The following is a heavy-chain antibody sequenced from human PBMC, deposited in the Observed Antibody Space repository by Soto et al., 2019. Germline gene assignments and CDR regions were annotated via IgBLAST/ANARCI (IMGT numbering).Heavy chain of an antibody. CDR2: INPSGGST. CDR3: ATVSKSRDSRPLLYAY. V-gene: IGHV1-46*01. CDR1: GYTSTSCY. Sequence: GASVKVSCKAAGYTSTSCYMHWVRQAPGQGLEWMGIINPSGGSTSYAQKFQGRVTMTRDTSTSTVYMELSSLRSEDTAVYYCATVSKSRDSRPLLYAYRAQGT. J-gene: IGHJ4*01. D-gene: IGHD3-16*01.